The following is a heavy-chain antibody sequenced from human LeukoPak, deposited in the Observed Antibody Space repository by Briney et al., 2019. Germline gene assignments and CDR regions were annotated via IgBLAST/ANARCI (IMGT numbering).Heavy chain of an antibody. Sequence: KPSETLSLTCSVSGYSISSGYYWAWIRQPPGKGLEWIGSVYHSGSTYYNPPLKSRLTMSVDTSKNQFSLKLYSVTAADTAVYYCARDAVTSSWKYWGQGSLVTVSS. V-gene: IGHV4-38-2*02. CDR3: ARDAVTSSWKY. CDR1: GYSISSGYY. D-gene: IGHD6-13*01. J-gene: IGHJ4*02. CDR2: VYHSGST.